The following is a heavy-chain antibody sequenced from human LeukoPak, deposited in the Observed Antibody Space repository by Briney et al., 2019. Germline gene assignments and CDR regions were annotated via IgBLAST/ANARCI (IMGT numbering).Heavy chain of an antibody. Sequence: PGRSLRLSCAASGFTFKNYGMHWVRQAPGKGLEWVAVIWYDGSNKYYADSVKGRFTISRDNSKNTLYLQTNTLRAEDTAIYYCARDRSVDFFDFWGQGTLVTVSS. CDR2: IWYDGSNK. CDR3: ARDRSVDFFDF. D-gene: IGHD5-12*01. J-gene: IGHJ4*02. CDR1: GFTFKNYG. V-gene: IGHV3-33*01.